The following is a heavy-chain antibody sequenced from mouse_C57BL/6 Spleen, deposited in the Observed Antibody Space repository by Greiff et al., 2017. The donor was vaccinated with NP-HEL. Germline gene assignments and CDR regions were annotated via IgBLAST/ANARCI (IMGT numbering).Heavy chain of an antibody. D-gene: IGHD2-3*01. J-gene: IGHJ3*01. CDR1: GYTFTDYE. Sequence: VKLVESGAELVRPGASVTLSCKASGYTFTDYEMHWVKQTPVHGLEWIGAIDPETGGTAYNQKFKGKAILTADKSSSTAYMELRSLTSEDSAVYYCKGWLLEWFAYWGQGTLVTVSA. V-gene: IGHV1-15*01. CDR2: IDPETGGT. CDR3: KGWLLEWFAY.